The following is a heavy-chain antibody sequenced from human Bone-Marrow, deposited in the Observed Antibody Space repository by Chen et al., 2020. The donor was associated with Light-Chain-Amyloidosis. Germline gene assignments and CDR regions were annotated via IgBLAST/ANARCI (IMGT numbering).Heavy chain of an antibody. V-gene: IGHV4-30-4*01. J-gene: IGHJ6*03. CDR1: GGSIRSGDYY. Sequence: QVQLQESGPGLVKPSQTLSLTCTVSGGSIRSGDYYWSWLRQPPGKGLQWIGYIYHSGSINHNPSLNSRVTMSVDTSRNQFSLKLTAGTAADTAVYYCAREVAANYHFYMDGWGKGTTVIVSS. CDR3: AREVAANYHFYMDG. CDR2: IYHSGSI. D-gene: IGHD6-25*01.